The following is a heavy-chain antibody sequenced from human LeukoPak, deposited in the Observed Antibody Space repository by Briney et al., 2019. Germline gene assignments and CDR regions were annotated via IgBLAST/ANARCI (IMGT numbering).Heavy chain of an antibody. CDR1: GFTFSSYG. CDR3: ASKISLGY. Sequence: GRSLRLSCAASGFTFSSYGMPWVRQAPGKGLEWVAVISLDGRSKFYTNSVRGRFTISRDNSRNTLYLQIDSLRAEDTAVYYCASKISLGYWGQGTLVTVSS. CDR2: ISLDGRSK. J-gene: IGHJ4*02. V-gene: IGHV3-30*19. D-gene: IGHD2-15*01.